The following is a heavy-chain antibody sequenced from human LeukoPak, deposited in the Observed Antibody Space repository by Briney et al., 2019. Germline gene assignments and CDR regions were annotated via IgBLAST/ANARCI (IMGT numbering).Heavy chain of an antibody. V-gene: IGHV3-21*01. Sequence: VQPGGSLRLSCAASGFTFSKYAMNWVRQAPGKGLEWVSSISSSSTYIYYADSLKGRFTISRDNAKNSLYLQMNSLRAEDTAVYYCARTIFGVVAYFDYWGQGTLVTVSS. J-gene: IGHJ4*02. CDR3: ARTIFGVVAYFDY. CDR1: GFTFSKYA. D-gene: IGHD3-3*01. CDR2: ISSSSTYI.